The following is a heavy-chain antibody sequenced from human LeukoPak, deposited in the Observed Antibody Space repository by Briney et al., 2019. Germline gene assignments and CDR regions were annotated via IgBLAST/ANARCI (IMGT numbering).Heavy chain of an antibody. D-gene: IGHD6-6*01. CDR2: ISYDGSNK. V-gene: IGHV3-30*01. Sequence: GGSLRLSCAASGFTFSSYAMHWVRQAPGKGLEWVAVISYDGSNKYCADSVKGRFTISRDNSKNTLYLQMNSLRAEDTAVYYCARDQYSSSSGYFDYWGQGTLVTVSS. CDR3: ARDQYSSSSGYFDY. J-gene: IGHJ4*02. CDR1: GFTFSSYA.